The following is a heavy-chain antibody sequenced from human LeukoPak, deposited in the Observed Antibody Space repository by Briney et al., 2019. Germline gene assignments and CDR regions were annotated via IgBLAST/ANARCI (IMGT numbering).Heavy chain of an antibody. V-gene: IGHV3-23*01. CDR1: GFTFSSYA. J-gene: IGHJ4*02. CDR2: ISGSGGST. CDR3: ARVGDQQWLANYYFDY. D-gene: IGHD6-19*01. Sequence: GGSPRPSCAASGFTFSSYAMSWVRQAPGKGLGWVSAISGSGGSTYYADSVKGRFTISRDNSKNTLYLQMNSLRAEDTAVYYCARVGDQQWLANYYFDYWGQGTLVTVSS.